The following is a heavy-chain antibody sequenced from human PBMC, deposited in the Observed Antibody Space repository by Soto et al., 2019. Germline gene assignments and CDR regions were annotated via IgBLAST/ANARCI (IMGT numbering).Heavy chain of an antibody. Sequence: QVQLVQSGAEVKKPGSSVKVSCKASGGTFSSYAISWVRQAPGQGLEWMGGIIPIFGTANYAQKFQGRVTITADESTSTAYVALSSRRAEDTAVYYCARAAGDYVWGSNRSGFDYWGQGTLVTVSS. CDR1: GGTFSSYA. D-gene: IGHD3-16*02. CDR3: ARAAGDYVWGSNRSGFDY. J-gene: IGHJ4*02. CDR2: IIPIFGTA. V-gene: IGHV1-69*12.